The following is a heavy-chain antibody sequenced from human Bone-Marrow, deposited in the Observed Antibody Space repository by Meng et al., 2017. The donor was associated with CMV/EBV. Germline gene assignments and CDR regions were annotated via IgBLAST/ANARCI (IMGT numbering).Heavy chain of an antibody. D-gene: IGHD2-2*01. CDR1: GFTFSSYA. J-gene: IGHJ4*02. CDR2: ISYDGSNK. V-gene: IGHV3-30-3*01. Sequence: GGSLRLSCAASGFTFSSYAMHWVRQAPGKGLEWVAVISYDGSNKYYADSVKGRFTISRDNSKNTLYLQKNSLRAEDTAVYYCARDDVVVPAALEVFDYWGQGTLVTVSS. CDR3: ARDDVVVPAALEVFDY.